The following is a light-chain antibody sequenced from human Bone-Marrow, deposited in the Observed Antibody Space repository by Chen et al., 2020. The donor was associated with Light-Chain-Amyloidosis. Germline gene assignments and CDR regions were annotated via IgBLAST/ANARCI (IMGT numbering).Light chain of an antibody. CDR2: EVT. CDR1: SRDIGAYYF. Sequence: HSALTQPPSASGSLGQSFSISSTGTSRDIGAYYFFSWYQHHPGKAPKLIIYEVTTRPSGVPYRFSGSKSGFTATLTVSGLQADDEADYYCSSYAGSDHFAVFCGGTKVTVL. J-gene: IGLJ2*01. V-gene: IGLV2-8*01. CDR3: SSYAGSDHFAV.